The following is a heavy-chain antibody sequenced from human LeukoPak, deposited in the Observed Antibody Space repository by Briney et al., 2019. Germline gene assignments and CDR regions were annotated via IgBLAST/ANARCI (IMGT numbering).Heavy chain of an antibody. Sequence: GESLKISCKASGYIFTSYWISWVRQMPGKGLEWMGRIDPSDSSTKYGPSFQGHVTISADKSVSTAFFHWSSLKASDTAMYYCATSVVVPAAIDYYYGMDVWGQGTTVTVSS. J-gene: IGHJ6*02. CDR3: ATSVVVPAAIDYYYGMDV. CDR2: IDPSDSST. CDR1: GYIFTSYW. D-gene: IGHD2-2*01. V-gene: IGHV5-10-1*01.